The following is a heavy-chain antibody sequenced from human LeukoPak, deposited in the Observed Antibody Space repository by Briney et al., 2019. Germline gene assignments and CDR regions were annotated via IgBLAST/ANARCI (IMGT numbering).Heavy chain of an antibody. CDR3: AKGASGTALVTLYY. V-gene: IGHV3-23*01. Sequence: PGGSLTLSCAGSGFTFSTYAMTWVRQAPGKGLEWVSAISNSGDTTYYADSVKGRFSISRDSSKNTLFLQMNSLRAEDTAVYYCAKGASGTALVTLYYWGQGTLVTVSS. J-gene: IGHJ4*02. CDR2: ISNSGDTT. CDR1: GFTFSTYA. D-gene: IGHD6-25*01.